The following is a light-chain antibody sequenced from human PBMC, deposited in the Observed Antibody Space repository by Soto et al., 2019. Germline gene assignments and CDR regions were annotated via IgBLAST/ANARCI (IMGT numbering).Light chain of an antibody. J-gene: IGKJ4*01. CDR3: QQSSSTPLT. Sequence: IHMTQSPSSLSASIGDRVTITCRASEAISHYLNWYQQKPGKAPKLLIYGASKLQSGVPSRFSGSGSGTDLTLTITSLQGEDFATYYCQQSSSTPLTFGGGTKVEI. CDR2: GAS. CDR1: EAISHY. V-gene: IGKV1-39*01.